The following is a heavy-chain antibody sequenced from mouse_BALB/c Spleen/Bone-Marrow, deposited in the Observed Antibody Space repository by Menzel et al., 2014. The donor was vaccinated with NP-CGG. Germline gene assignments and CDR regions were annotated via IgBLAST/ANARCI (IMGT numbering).Heavy chain of an antibody. CDR2: INSDGGST. CDR3: ARHGDYYGSSLFAY. Sequence: EVTLVESGGGLVQPGESLKLSCESNDYEFPSHDMSWVRKTPEKRLELVAAINSDGGSTYYPDTMERRFIISRDNSKKTLYLQMSSLRSEDTAFYYCARHGDYYGSSLFAYWGQGTLVTVSA. V-gene: IGHV5-2*01. D-gene: IGHD1-1*01. CDR1: DYEFPSHD. J-gene: IGHJ3*01.